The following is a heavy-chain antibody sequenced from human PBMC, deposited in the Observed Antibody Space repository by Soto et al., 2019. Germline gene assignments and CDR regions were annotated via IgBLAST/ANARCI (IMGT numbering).Heavy chain of an antibody. D-gene: IGHD2-2*01. CDR1: GYTFSNYD. V-gene: IGHV1-8*01. CDR3: AREWGDTVVVSEF. Sequence: QVQLVQSGAEVKKPGASVKVSCKASGYTFSNYDINWVRQAPGQGLEWMGWMNSKSGATGHAEKFQGRLSMTMDTSTSTAYMELSSLGSEDTAIYSCAREWGDTVVVSEFWGQGTLVTVSS. J-gene: IGHJ4*02. CDR2: MNSKSGAT.